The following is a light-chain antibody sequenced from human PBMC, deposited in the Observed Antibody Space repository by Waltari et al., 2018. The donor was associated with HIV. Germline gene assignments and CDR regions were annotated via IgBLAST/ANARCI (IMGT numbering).Light chain of an antibody. J-gene: IGLJ3*02. V-gene: IGLV5-45*01. CDR3: MVWHSSAWV. CDR2: YKSDSDK. CDR1: SDLTVDMYR. Sequence: QAVLTQPASLSASPGASASLTCTLPSDLTVDMYRLYWYQQKPGSPPQYLLNYKSDSDKQQGSGVPSRCSGSKDASANAGILLISGPQSEDEADYYCMVWHSSAWVFGGGTRLTV.